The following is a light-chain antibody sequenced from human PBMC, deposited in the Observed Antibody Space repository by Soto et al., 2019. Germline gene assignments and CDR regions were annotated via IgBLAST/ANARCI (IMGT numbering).Light chain of an antibody. V-gene: IGLV1-44*01. J-gene: IGLJ3*02. CDR3: ASWDDPLSAWL. CDR2: SNN. CDR1: NSNIGSNA. Sequence: QSVLTQPPSASGTPGQRLTISCSGTNSNIGSNAVNWYRQLPGTAPKVLMYSNNQRPSGVPDRFSGSKSGTSASLAISGLQSEDEADYYCASWDDPLSAWLFGGGTKVTVL.